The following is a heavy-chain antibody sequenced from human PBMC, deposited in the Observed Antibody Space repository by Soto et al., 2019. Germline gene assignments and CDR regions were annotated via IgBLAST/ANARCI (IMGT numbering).Heavy chain of an antibody. CDR2: IYYSGST. Sequence: SETLSLTCTVSGASISNGDYYWSWIRQHPGKGLEWIGYIYYSGSTYYNPSLKSRVTISVDTSKNQFSLKLSSVTAADTAVYYCARSFGWYAIDQWGQGTLVTVSS. V-gene: IGHV4-31*03. CDR1: GASISNGDYY. CDR3: ARSFGWYAIDQ. D-gene: IGHD6-19*01. J-gene: IGHJ4*02.